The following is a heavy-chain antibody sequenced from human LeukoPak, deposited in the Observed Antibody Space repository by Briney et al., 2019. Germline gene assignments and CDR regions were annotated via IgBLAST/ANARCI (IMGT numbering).Heavy chain of an antibody. D-gene: IGHD3-16*01. V-gene: IGHV1-69*13. J-gene: IGHJ5*02. CDR3: ARDRPWGSAPHT. Sequence: SVKVSCKTSGYKFINYGISWVRQAPGQGLEWMGGIIPIFGTANYAQKFQGRVTITADESTSTAYMELSSLRSEDTAVYYCARDRPWGSAPHTWGQGTLVTVSS. CDR2: IIPIFGTA. CDR1: GYKFINYG.